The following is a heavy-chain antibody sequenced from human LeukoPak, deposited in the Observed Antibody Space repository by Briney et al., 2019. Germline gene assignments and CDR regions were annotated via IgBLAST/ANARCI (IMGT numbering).Heavy chain of an antibody. Sequence: ASVKVSCKASGYTFTSYDINWVRQATGPGLEWMGWINPNSGNTGYAQKFQGRVTMTRNTSISTAYMELSSLRSEDTAVYYCASVSDDSSGYYLDNWFDPWGQGTLVTVSS. CDR3: ASVSDDSSGYYLDNWFDP. J-gene: IGHJ5*02. V-gene: IGHV1-8*01. CDR2: INPNSGNT. CDR1: GYTFTSYD. D-gene: IGHD3-22*01.